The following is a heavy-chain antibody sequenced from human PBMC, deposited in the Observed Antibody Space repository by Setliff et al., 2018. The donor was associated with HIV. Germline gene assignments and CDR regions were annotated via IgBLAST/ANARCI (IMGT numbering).Heavy chain of an antibody. CDR3: ARVSCSSWYSIPRYYYYSMDV. V-gene: IGHV4-34*01. D-gene: IGHD6-13*01. CDR1: GGSFSGYY. Sequence: PSETLSLTCAVYGGSFSGYYWSWIRQPPGKGLEWIGEIDHGGSTSYNPSLKSRVTISVDTSKNQFSLRLRSVTAADTAVYYCARVSCSSWYSIPRYYYYSMDVWGNGTTVTVSS. J-gene: IGHJ6*03. CDR2: IDHGGST.